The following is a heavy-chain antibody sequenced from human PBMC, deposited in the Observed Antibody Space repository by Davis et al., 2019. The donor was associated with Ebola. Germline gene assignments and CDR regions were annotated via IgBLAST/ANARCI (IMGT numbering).Heavy chain of an antibody. D-gene: IGHD5-12*01. CDR1: GFTFSSYA. V-gene: IGHV3-30*14. Sequence: GGSLRLSCAASGFTFSSYAMHWVRQAPGKGLEWVAVISYDGSNKYYADSVKGRFTISRDNSKNTLYLQMNSLRAEDTALYHCARAVQGVAATIPYYFYGMDVWGQGTTVTVSS. CDR3: ARAVQGVAATIPYYFYGMDV. J-gene: IGHJ6*02. CDR2: ISYDGSNK.